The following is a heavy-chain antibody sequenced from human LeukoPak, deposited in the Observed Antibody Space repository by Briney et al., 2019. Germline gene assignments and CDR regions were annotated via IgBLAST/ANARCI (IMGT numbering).Heavy chain of an antibody. CDR2: INPNSGGT. CDR1: GGTFISYA. J-gene: IGHJ4*02. V-gene: IGHV1-2*06. CDR3: ASFGPDWLDYFDY. D-gene: IGHD3/OR15-3a*01. Sequence: ASVKVSCKASGGTFISYAISWVRQAPGQGLEWMGRINPNSGGTNYAQKFQGRVTMTRDTSISTAYMELSRLRSDDTAVYYCASFGPDWLDYFDYWGQGTLVTVSS.